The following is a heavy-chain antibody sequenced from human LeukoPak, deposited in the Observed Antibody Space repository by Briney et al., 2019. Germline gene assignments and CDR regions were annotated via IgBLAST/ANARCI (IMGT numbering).Heavy chain of an antibody. Sequence: ASVKVSCKASGYTFTGYYMHWVRQAPGQGLEWMGRINPSSGGTNYAQKFQGRVTMTRDTSISTAYMELSRLRSDDTAVYYCARARPGITGTTSRWFDPWGQGTLVTVSS. CDR1: GYTFTGYY. D-gene: IGHD1-7*01. CDR3: ARARPGITGTTSRWFDP. J-gene: IGHJ5*02. CDR2: INPSSGGT. V-gene: IGHV1-2*06.